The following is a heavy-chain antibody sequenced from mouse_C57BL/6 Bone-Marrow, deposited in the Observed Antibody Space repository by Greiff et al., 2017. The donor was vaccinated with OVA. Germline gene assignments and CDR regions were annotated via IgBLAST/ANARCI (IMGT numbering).Heavy chain of an antibody. Sequence: QVQLQQPGAELVMPGASVKLSCKASGYTFTSYWMHWVKQRPGQGLEWIGEIDPSDSYTNYNQKFKGKSTLTVDKSSSTAYMQLSSLTSEDSAVYYGARGGYYYGSSLWYFDVWGTGTTVTVSS. CDR3: ARGGYYYGSSLWYFDV. CDR1: GYTFTSYW. D-gene: IGHD1-1*01. J-gene: IGHJ1*03. V-gene: IGHV1-69*01. CDR2: IDPSDSYT.